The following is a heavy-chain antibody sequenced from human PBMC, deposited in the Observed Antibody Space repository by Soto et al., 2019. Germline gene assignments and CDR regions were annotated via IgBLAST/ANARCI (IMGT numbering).Heavy chain of an antibody. D-gene: IGHD6-19*01. CDR3: ARGPYSSNFYVGDY. J-gene: IGHJ4*02. CDR1: GFTFSTYW. CDR2: INSDGGST. Sequence: EVQLVESGGGLVQPGGSLRLSCTASGFTFSTYWMQWVRQAPGKGLVWISRINSDGGSTSYADSVKGRFTITRDNAKNTLYLQMNSLRDEGTAVYYCARGPYSSNFYVGDYWGQGALVTVSA. V-gene: IGHV3-74*01.